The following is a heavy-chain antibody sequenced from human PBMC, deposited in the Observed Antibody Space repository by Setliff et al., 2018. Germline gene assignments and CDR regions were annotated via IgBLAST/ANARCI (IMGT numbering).Heavy chain of an antibody. Sequence: PGGSLRLSCAASGFTFSSYAMSWVRQAPGKGLEWVAVISYDGSNKYYADSVKGRFTISRDDSKNTLYLQMNSLRPEDTAVYYCAKDSLSGWSAVDYWGQGTLVTVSS. CDR3: AKDSLSGWSAVDY. D-gene: IGHD6-19*01. J-gene: IGHJ4*02. CDR2: ISYDGSNK. CDR1: GFTFSSYA. V-gene: IGHV3-30-3*01.